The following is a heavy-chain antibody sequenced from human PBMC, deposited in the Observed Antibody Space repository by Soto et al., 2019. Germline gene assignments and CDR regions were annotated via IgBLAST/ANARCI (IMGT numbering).Heavy chain of an antibody. Sequence: SETLSLTCAVDGGSISGYYWRWIRQPPGKGLEWIGEINHSGSTNYNPSLKSRVTISVDTSKNQFSLKLSSVTAADTAVYYCAGGNCSSTSCYDRSLSYYMDVWGKGTTVTGSS. CDR1: GGSISGYY. V-gene: IGHV4-34*01. J-gene: IGHJ6*03. CDR3: AGGNCSSTSCYDRSLSYYMDV. D-gene: IGHD2-2*01. CDR2: INHSGST.